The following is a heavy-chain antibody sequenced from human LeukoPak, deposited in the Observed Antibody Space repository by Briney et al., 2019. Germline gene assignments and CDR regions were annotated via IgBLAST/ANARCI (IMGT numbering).Heavy chain of an antibody. J-gene: IGHJ4*02. Sequence: GGSLRLSCAASGFTFSSYGMHWVRQAPGKGLEWVAVISYDGSNKYYADSVKGRFTISRDNSKNTLYLQMNSLRAEDTAVYYCAKDSAFSGSYFDYWGQGTLVTVSS. CDR1: GFTFSSYG. V-gene: IGHV3-30*18. D-gene: IGHD2-15*01. CDR3: AKDSAFSGSYFDY. CDR2: ISYDGSNK.